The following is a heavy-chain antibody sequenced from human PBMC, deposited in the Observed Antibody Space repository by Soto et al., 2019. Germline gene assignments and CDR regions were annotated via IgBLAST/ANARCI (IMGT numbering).Heavy chain of an antibody. J-gene: IGHJ6*04. Sequence: SETLSLTCTVSGGSISSSSYYWGCIRQPPGKGLEWIGSIYYSGSTYYNPSLKSRVTISVDTSKNQFSLKLSSVTAADTAVYYCARHAGSSEYTVLDVWGKGTTVTVSS. CDR3: ARHAGSSEYTVLDV. CDR2: IYYSGST. CDR1: GGSISSSSYY. D-gene: IGHD6-13*01. V-gene: IGHV4-39*01.